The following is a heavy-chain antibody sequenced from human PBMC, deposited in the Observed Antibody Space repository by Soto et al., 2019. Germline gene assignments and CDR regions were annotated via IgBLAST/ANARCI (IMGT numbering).Heavy chain of an antibody. CDR3: ARTGSGSTYSFYYGMDV. Sequence: ASVKVSCKASGYTFTSYYIHWVRQAPGQGLEWMGIINPSGGSTTYAQKFQDRVFMTRDTSTSTVYMELSSLRSEGTAVYYCARTGSGSTYSFYYGMDVWGQGTTVTVS. D-gene: IGHD2-15*01. V-gene: IGHV1-46*01. CDR1: GYTFTSYY. CDR2: INPSGGST. J-gene: IGHJ6*02.